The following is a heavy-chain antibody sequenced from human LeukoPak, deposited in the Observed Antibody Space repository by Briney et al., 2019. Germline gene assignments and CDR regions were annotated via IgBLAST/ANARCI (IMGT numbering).Heavy chain of an antibody. CDR3: AREGALTVTKDAFDI. J-gene: IGHJ3*02. CDR2: ISSSSSNI. CDR1: GFTFSSYG. Sequence: PGGSLRLSCAASGFTFSSYGMNWVRQAPGKGLEGVSYISSSSSNIYYADSVKGRFTISRDNAKNSLYLQMNSLRAEDTAVYFCAREGALTVTKDAFDIWGQGTMVTVSS. V-gene: IGHV3-48*01. D-gene: IGHD4-17*01.